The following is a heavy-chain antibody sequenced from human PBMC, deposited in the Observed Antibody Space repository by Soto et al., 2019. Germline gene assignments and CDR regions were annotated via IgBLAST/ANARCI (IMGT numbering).Heavy chain of an antibody. D-gene: IGHD5-18*01. CDR2: IYYSGST. V-gene: IGHV4-31*03. J-gene: IGHJ6*02. CDR1: GGSISSGCYY. CDR3: ARASYGVFYYYYGMDV. Sequence: LSLTCTVSGGSISSGCYYWSWIRQHPGKGLEWIGYIYYSGSTYYNPSLKSRVTISVDTSKNQFSLKLSSVTAADTAVYYCARASYGVFYYYYGMDVWGQGTTVTVSS.